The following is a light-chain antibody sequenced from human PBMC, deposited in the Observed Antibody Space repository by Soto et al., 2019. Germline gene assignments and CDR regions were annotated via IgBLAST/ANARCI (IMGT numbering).Light chain of an antibody. J-gene: IGKJ1*01. CDR2: AAS. V-gene: IGKV1-39*01. Sequence: DIQVTQSPSSLSASAGDRVTITCRASQTITNKLNWYQQKPGKAPKLLIYAASSLESGVPSRFSGSGSGTDFTLTISSLQPEDFATYHCQQSYSTPWTFGQGTKVEIK. CDR3: QQSYSTPWT. CDR1: QTITNK.